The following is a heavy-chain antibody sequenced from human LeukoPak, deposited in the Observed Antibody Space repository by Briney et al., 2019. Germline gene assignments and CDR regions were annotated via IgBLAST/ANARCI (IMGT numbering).Heavy chain of an antibody. CDR3: AGREFGELSNYCFDY. J-gene: IGHJ4*02. D-gene: IGHD3-10*01. CDR1: GGSFSGYY. CDR2: INHSGST. Sequence: SETLSLTCAVYGGSFSGYYWSWIRQPPGKGLEWIGEINHSGSTNYNPSLKSRVTISVDTSKNQFSLKLSSVTAADTAVYYCAGREFGELSNYCFDYWGQGTLVTVSS. V-gene: IGHV4-34*01.